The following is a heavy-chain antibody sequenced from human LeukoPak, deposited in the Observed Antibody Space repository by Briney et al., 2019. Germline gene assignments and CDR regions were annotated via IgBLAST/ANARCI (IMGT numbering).Heavy chain of an antibody. CDR3: ARHMYSQDAFDI. V-gene: IGHV4-59*08. Sequence: SETLSLTCTVSGGSISSYYWSWIRQPPGKGLEWIGYIYYSGSTNYNPSLKSRVTISVDTSKNQFSLKLSSVTAADTAVYYRARHMYSQDAFDIWGQGTMVTVSS. CDR2: IYYSGST. CDR1: GGSISSYY. J-gene: IGHJ3*02. D-gene: IGHD6-13*01.